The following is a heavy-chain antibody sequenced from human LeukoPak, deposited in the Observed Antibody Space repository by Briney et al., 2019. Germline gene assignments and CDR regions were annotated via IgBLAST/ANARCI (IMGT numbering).Heavy chain of an antibody. Sequence: GGSLRLSCAASGFTFDSYAMSWVRQAPGKGLEWVSSISASGGTIYYADSVKGRFTISRDNSKNTLFLQMKSLRVEHTAIYYCAKGANSDTRYYFDYWGQGSLVTVSS. J-gene: IGHJ4*02. CDR1: GFTFDSYA. V-gene: IGHV3-23*01. CDR2: ISASGGTI. D-gene: IGHD1-26*01. CDR3: AKGANSDTRYYFDY.